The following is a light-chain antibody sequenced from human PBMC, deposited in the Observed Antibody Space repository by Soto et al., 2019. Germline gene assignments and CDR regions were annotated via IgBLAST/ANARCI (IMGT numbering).Light chain of an antibody. V-gene: IGKV1-27*01. J-gene: IGKJ5*01. Sequence: DIQMTQSPSSLSASVGDRVTITCRASQGISNFLAWYQQKPGKVHKLLISAASTLQSGVPSRFSGSGSGTDFTLTITSLQPEDVATYYCQKYSSVITFGQGTRLEIK. CDR1: QGISNF. CDR2: AAS. CDR3: QKYSSVIT.